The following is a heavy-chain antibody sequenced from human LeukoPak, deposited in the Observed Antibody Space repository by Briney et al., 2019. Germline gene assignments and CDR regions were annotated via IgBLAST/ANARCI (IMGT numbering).Heavy chain of an antibody. CDR3: ARLDDSSGYFH. CDR1: GFTFSSYG. V-gene: IGHV3-30*03. J-gene: IGHJ4*02. Sequence: PGGSLRLSCAASGFTFSSYGMHWVRQAPGKGLEWVAVISYDGSNKYYADSVKGRFTISRDNSKNTLYLQMNSLRAEDTAVYYCARLDDSSGYFHWGQGTLVTVSS. CDR2: ISYDGSNK. D-gene: IGHD3-22*01.